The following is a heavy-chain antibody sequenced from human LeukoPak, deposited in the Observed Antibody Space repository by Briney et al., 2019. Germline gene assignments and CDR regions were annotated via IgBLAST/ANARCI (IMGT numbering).Heavy chain of an antibody. D-gene: IGHD3-22*01. J-gene: IGHJ4*02. CDR3: AREYYYDSSGYYSTALLDY. V-gene: IGHV3-48*01. Sequence: PGGPLRLPCAASGFTFSSYSMNWVRQAPGKGLEWVSYISSSSSTIYYADSVKGRFTISRDNAKNSLYLQMNSLRAEDTAVYYCAREYYYDSSGYYSTALLDYWGQGTLVTVSS. CDR1: GFTFSSYS. CDR2: ISSSSSTI.